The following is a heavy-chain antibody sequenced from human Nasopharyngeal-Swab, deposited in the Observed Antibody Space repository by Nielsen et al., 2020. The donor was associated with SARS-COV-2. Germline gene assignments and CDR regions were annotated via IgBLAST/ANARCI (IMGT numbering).Heavy chain of an antibody. CDR2: IIPIFGTT. J-gene: IGHJ6*02. D-gene: IGHD3-9*01. CDR3: AKGVRYFDFLPPNTYYYYGLDL. V-gene: IGHV1-69*01. Sequence: WVRQAPGQGLEWMGVIIPIFGTTDYAQKFQGTVTITADESTSTVYMELNGLRFEDTAVYYCAKGVRYFDFLPPNTYYYYGLDLWGQGTTVTVSS.